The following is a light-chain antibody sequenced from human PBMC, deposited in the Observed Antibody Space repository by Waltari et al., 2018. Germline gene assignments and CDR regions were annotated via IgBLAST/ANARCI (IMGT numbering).Light chain of an antibody. J-gene: IGLJ2*01. CDR3: SSHTSSSTVV. CDR2: DVS. Sequence: QSALTQPASVSGSPGQSITISCTGTSSDVGGSNFVSWYQHHPGKAPKRMIYDVSKRPPGVSILFSGSKSGNTASLTISGLQAEDERDYYCSSHTSSSTVVFGGGTKLTVL. V-gene: IGLV2-14*03. CDR1: SSDVGGSNF.